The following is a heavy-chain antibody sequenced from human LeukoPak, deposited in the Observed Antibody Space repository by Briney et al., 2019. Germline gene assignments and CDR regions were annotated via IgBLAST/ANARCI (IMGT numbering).Heavy chain of an antibody. CDR2: IYHSGST. CDR3: ARRGRVSYGNGDAFDI. J-gene: IGHJ3*02. Sequence: SETLSLTCTVSGYSISSGYYWGWIRQPPGKGLEWIGSIYHSGSTYYNPSLKSRVTISVDTSKNQFSLKLSSVTAADTAVYYCARRGRVSYGNGDAFDIWGQGTMVT. D-gene: IGHD5-18*01. CDR1: GYSISSGYY. V-gene: IGHV4-38-2*02.